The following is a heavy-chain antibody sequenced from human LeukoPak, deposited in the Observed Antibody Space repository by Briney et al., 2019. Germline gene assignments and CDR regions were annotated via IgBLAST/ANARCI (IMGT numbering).Heavy chain of an antibody. D-gene: IGHD6-6*01. CDR3: ARDQIGYSRSLAFDI. CDR1: GYTFTSYG. V-gene: IGHV1-18*01. Sequence: ASVKVSCKASGYTFTSYGISWVRQAPGQGLEWMGWISAYNGNTNYAQKLQGRVTMTTDTSTSTAYMELRSLRSDDTAVYYCARDQIGYSRSLAFDIWGQGTMVTVSS. CDR2: ISAYNGNT. J-gene: IGHJ3*02.